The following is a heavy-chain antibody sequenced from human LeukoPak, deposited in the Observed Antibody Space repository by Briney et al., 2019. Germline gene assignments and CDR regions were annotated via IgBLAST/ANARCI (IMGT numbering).Heavy chain of an antibody. V-gene: IGHV1-18*01. CDR1: GYTFTSYG. CDR2: ISAYNGNT. D-gene: IGHD6-6*01. J-gene: IGHJ3*02. CDR3: ARASIAARPGDAFDI. Sequence: GASVKVSCKASGYTFTSYGISWVRQAPGQGLEWMGWISAYNGNTNYAQKLQGRVTMTTDTSTSTAYMELRSLRSDDTAVYYCARASIAARPGDAFDIWGQGTMVTVSS.